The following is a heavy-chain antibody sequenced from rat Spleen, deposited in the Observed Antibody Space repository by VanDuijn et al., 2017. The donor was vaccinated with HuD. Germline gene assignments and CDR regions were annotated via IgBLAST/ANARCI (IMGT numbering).Heavy chain of an antibody. Sequence: QVQLKESGPGLMQPSQTLSLTCTVSGFSLATYNVHWVRQSTGKALEWLGIMWTAGNADYNPALKSRLSITRDTSESQVFLKMNSLQPEDTATYYCSLDGSAGDFAYWGQGVVVTVSS. J-gene: IGHJ2*01. CDR2: MWTAGNA. D-gene: IGHD1-1*01. CDR3: SLDGSAGDFAY. V-gene: IGHV2-30*01. CDR1: GFSLATYN.